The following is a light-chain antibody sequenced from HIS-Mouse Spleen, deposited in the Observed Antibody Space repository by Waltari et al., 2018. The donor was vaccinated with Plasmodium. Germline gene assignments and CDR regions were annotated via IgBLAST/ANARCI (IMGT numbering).Light chain of an antibody. CDR3: CSYAGSYTLV. CDR2: DVS. Sequence: QSALTQPRSVSGSPGPSVTISCPGTSRDVGCYNYVSWYQQHPGKAPKPMIYDVSKRPSGVPDRFSGSKSGNTASLTISGLQAEDEADYYCCSYAGSYTLVFGGGTKLTVL. V-gene: IGLV2-11*01. J-gene: IGLJ3*02. CDR1: SRDVGCYNY.